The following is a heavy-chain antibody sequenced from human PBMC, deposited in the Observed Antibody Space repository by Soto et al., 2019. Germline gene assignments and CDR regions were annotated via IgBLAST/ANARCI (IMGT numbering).Heavy chain of an antibody. V-gene: IGHV3-30*03. Sequence: QVQLVESGGDVVQPGRSLRLSCAASGFTFTSYDMHWVRQAPGKGLEWMALILHDGSAEYYADSVKGRFTISRDNSKNTLYLQMNSLRAEDTAVYYCARSRDGYSFYFYYGMDGWGQGTTVTVSS. CDR2: ILHDGSAE. CDR3: ARSRDGYSFYFYYGMDG. CDR1: GFTFTSYD. J-gene: IGHJ6*02. D-gene: IGHD4-4*01.